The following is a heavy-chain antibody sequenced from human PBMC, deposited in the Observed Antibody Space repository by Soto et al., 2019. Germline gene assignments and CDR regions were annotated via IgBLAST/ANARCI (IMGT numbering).Heavy chain of an antibody. CDR1: GYSFTVLD. D-gene: IGHD1-26*01. Sequence: EASLKVSCKASGYSFTVLDINWVRQTTGQGLEWMGWMQPSSGRTGYAQKFQGRVTMTRDTSINTAYMELSSLTSDDTAFYYCARGVTAGVDYWGQGTLVTVSS. CDR2: MQPSSGRT. CDR3: ARGVTAGVDY. J-gene: IGHJ4*02. V-gene: IGHV1-8*01.